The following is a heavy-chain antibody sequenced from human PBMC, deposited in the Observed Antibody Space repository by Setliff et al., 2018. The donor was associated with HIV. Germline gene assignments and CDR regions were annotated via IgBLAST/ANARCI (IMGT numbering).Heavy chain of an antibody. Sequence: PSETLSLTCAVYGESFSGYYWNWIRQPPGKGLEWIGSIYYSGSTHYNPSLTSRVTVSKDTTKNQLSLRLSSVTAADTAVYYCARRYRIAARPKWFDPWGQGTLVTVSS. CDR1: GESFSGYY. V-gene: IGHV4-34*01. D-gene: IGHD6-6*01. J-gene: IGHJ5*02. CDR3: ARRYRIAARPKWFDP. CDR2: IYYSGST.